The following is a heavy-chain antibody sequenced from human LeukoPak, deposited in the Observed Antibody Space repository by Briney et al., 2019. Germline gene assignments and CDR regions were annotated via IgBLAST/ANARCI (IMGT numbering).Heavy chain of an antibody. Sequence: SSVKVSCKASGVTLNSFAIRWVRQAPGQGLEWIGGIIPIFGTANYAQEFQGGVTITADESTNTAYMELSSLRSEDTAVYYCASRYCSAGRCDSSYYYYYGMDVWGQGTTVTVSS. CDR3: ASRYCSAGRCDSSYYYYYGMDV. J-gene: IGHJ6*02. V-gene: IGHV1-69*01. CDR2: IIPIFGTA. CDR1: GVTLNSFA. D-gene: IGHD2-15*01.